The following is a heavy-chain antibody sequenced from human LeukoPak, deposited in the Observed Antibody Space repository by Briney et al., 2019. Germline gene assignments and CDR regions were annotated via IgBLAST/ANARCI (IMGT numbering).Heavy chain of an antibody. CDR2: INPNSGGT. Sequence: ASVKVSCKASGYTLTGYYMHWVRQAPGQGLEWMGWINPNSGGTNYAQKFQGRVTMTRDTSISTAYMELSRLRSDDTAVYYCARSPPLRVTPGPVSSYWGQGTLVTVSS. V-gene: IGHV1-2*02. CDR3: ARSPPLRVTPGPVSSY. D-gene: IGHD4-23*01. CDR1: GYTLTGYY. J-gene: IGHJ4*02.